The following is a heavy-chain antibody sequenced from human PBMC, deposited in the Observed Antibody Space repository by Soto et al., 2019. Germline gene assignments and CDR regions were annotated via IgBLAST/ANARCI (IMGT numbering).Heavy chain of an antibody. V-gene: IGHV4-31*03. CDR3: ARVNYGGNSRPLYYFDY. Sequence: QVQLQESGPGLVKPSQTLSLTCTVSGGSISSGGYYWSWIRQHPGKGLEWIGYIYYSGSTYYNPSLKSRVTISVDTSKNQFSLKLSSVTAADTAVYYCARVNYGGNSRPLYYFDYWGQGTLVTVSS. D-gene: IGHD4-17*01. CDR2: IYYSGST. CDR1: GGSISSGGYY. J-gene: IGHJ4*02.